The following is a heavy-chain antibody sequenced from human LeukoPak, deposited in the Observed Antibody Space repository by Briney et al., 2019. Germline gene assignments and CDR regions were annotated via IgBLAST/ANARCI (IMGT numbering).Heavy chain of an antibody. CDR1: GGSISSYY. CDR2: IYTSGST. V-gene: IGHV4-4*08. J-gene: IGHJ4*02. CDR3: ARRRASGFGELFDY. D-gene: IGHD3-10*01. Sequence: NPSETLSLTCTVSGGSISSYYWSWIRQPPGKGLEWIGRIYTSGSTNYNPSLKSRVTISIDTSKNQFSLKLSSVTAADTAVYYCARRRASGFGELFDYWGQGTLVTVSS.